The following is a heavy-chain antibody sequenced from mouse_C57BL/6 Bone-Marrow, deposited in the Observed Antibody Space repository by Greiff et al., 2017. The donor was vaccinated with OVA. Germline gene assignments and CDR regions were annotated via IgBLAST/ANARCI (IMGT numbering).Heavy chain of an antibody. Sequence: EVKLMESGGGLVQPGGSMKLSCAASGFTFSDAWMDWVRQSPEKGLEWVAEIRNKANNHATYYAESVKGRFTISRDDSKSSVYLQMNSLRAEDTGIYYCTSPITTVVGGRWYFDVWGTGTTVTVSS. CDR2: IRNKANNHAT. D-gene: IGHD1-1*01. CDR3: TSPITTVVGGRWYFDV. CDR1: GFTFSDAW. J-gene: IGHJ1*03. V-gene: IGHV6-6*01.